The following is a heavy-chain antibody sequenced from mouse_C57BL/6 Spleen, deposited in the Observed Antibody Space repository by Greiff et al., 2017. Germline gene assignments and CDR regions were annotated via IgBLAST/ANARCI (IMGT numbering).Heavy chain of an antibody. CDR3: ARYSYGGAWFAY. J-gene: IGHJ3*01. V-gene: IGHV1-59*01. D-gene: IGHD2-12*01. CDR2: IDPSDSYT. Sequence: QVQLQQPGAELVRPGTSVKLSCKASGYTFTSYWMHWVKQRPGQGLEWIGVIDPSDSYTNYNQKFKGKATVTVDTSSSTAYMQLSSLTTEDSAVDYCARYSYGGAWFAYWGQGTLVTVSA. CDR1: GYTFTSYW.